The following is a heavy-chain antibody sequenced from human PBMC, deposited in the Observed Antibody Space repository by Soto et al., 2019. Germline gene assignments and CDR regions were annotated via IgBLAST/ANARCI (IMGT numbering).Heavy chain of an antibody. Sequence: GGSLRLSCAASGFTFSSYGMHWVRQAPGKGLEWVAVISYDGSNKYYADSVKGRFTISRDNSKNTLYLQMNSLRAEDTAVYYCAKDKGSGYSGYGINGMDVWGQGTTVTVSS. CDR1: GFTFSSYG. J-gene: IGHJ6*02. D-gene: IGHD5-12*01. CDR2: ISYDGSNK. CDR3: AKDKGSGYSGYGINGMDV. V-gene: IGHV3-30*18.